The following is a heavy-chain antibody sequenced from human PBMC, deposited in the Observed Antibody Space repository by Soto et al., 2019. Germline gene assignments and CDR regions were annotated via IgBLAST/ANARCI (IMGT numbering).Heavy chain of an antibody. V-gene: IGHV3-23*01. CDR1: GFTFSSYA. Sequence: PGGSLRLSCEASGFTFSSYAMSWVRQAPGKGLEWVSAISGSGGSTYYADSVKGRFTISRDNSKNTLYLQMNSLRAEDTAVYYCAKGSGYDRYYYYYYGMDVWGQGTTVTVSS. J-gene: IGHJ6*02. D-gene: IGHD5-12*01. CDR2: ISGSGGST. CDR3: AKGSGYDRYYYYYYGMDV.